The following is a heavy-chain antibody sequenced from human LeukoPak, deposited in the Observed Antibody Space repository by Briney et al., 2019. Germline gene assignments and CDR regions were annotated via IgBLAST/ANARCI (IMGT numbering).Heavy chain of an antibody. CDR2: IKQDGSEK. D-gene: IGHD1-7*01. Sequence: GGSLRLSCAASGFTFSNYWMSWVRQAPGKGLEWVANIKQDGSEKYYVNSVKGRFTISRDNAKNSLYLQMNSLRAEDTAIYYCAREDDWNYEDCWGQGTLVTVSS. CDR3: AREDDWNYEDC. CDR1: GFTFSNYW. V-gene: IGHV3-7*01. J-gene: IGHJ4*02.